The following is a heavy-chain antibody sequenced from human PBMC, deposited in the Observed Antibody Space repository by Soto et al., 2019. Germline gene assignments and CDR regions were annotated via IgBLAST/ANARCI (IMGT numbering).Heavy chain of an antibody. Sequence: QVQLAESGGGVVQPGRSLRLSCAASGFTFSNYGMHWVRQAPGKGLEWVAVISYDGSNKYYEDSVKGRVTISRDNSKNTLSLQMNSLRPEDKAVYYCARASRSSSNEPTVDYWGQGTLVTVSP. V-gene: IGHV3-30*03. J-gene: IGHJ4*02. D-gene: IGHD6-13*01. CDR2: ISYDGSNK. CDR1: GFTFSNYG. CDR3: ARASRSSSNEPTVDY.